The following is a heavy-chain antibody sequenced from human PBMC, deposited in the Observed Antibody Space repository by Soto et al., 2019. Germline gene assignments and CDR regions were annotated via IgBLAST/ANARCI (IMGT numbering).Heavy chain of an antibody. D-gene: IGHD2-2*01. V-gene: IGHV1-69*01. Sequence: QVQLVQSGAEVKKPGSSVKVSCKVSGGTFSSHSINWVRQAPGQGPEWMGGIIPIFGTENYAQKFQGRVTITADESTSTHYMELSSLTSEDTALYYCSTSVYCSTTRCYYYYGLDVWGQGTTVIVSS. J-gene: IGHJ6*02. CDR1: GGTFSSHS. CDR2: IIPIFGTE. CDR3: STSVYCSTTRCYYYYGLDV.